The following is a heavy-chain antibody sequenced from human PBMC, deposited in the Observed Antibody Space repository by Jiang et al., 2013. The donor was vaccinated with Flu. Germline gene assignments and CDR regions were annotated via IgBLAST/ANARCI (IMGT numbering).Heavy chain of an antibody. CDR2: INPSGGSA. CDR1: GYAFTGYF. V-gene: IGHV1-46*01. J-gene: IGHJ4*02. CDR3: AKNLGDSRDEF. D-gene: IGHD3-10*01. Sequence: GAEVKKPGASVKISCKASGYAFTGYFVHWVRQAPGQGLEWMGIINPSGGSATYAQKFQGRVTVTRDKSTRTVYMDFSGLKSEDTAVYYCAKNLGDSRDEFWGQGTLVTVSS.